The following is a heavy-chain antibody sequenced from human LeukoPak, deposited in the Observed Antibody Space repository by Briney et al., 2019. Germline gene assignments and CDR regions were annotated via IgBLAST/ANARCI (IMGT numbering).Heavy chain of an antibody. CDR3: AVQRVGNAFDI. CDR2: IYHSGST. D-gene: IGHD1-1*01. V-gene: IGHV4-30-4*01. Sequence: SETLSLTCTVSGGSISSGDYYWSWIRQPPGKGLEWIGYIYHSGSTYYNPSLKSRVTISVDTSKNQFSLKLSSVTAADTAVYYCAVQRVGNAFDIWGQGTMVTVSS. J-gene: IGHJ3*02. CDR1: GGSISSGDYY.